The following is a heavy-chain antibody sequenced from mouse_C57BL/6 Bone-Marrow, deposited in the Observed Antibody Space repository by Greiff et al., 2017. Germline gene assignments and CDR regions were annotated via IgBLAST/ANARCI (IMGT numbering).Heavy chain of an antibody. J-gene: IGHJ4*01. CDR1: GYAFSSYW. CDR3: SRTVFDGYYGNAMDY. Sequence: QVQLQQSGAELVKPGASVKISCKASGYAFSSYWMNWVKQRPGKGLEWIGQIYPGDGDTNYNGKFKGKATLTAAKSSSTAYMQHSSLTSEDSAVYFCSRTVFDGYYGNAMDYWGQGTSVTVSS. D-gene: IGHD2-3*01. V-gene: IGHV1-80*01. CDR2: IYPGDGDT.